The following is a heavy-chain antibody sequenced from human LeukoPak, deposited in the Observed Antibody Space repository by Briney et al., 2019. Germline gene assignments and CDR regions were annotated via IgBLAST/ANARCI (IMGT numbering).Heavy chain of an antibody. V-gene: IGHV4-34*01. CDR1: GGSFSGYY. D-gene: IGHD3-3*01. J-gene: IGHJ3*02. CDR2: INHSGST. CDR3: ARGKSITIFGVVRKRGIAFDI. Sequence: PSETLFLTCAVYGGSFSGYYWSWIRQPPGKGLEWIGEINHSGSTNYNPSLKSRVTISVDTSKNQFSLKLSSVTAADTAVYYCARGKSITIFGVVRKRGIAFDIWGQGTMVTVSS.